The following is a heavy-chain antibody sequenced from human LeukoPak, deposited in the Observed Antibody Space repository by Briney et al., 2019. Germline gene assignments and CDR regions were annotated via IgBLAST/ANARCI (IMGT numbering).Heavy chain of an antibody. V-gene: IGHV1-69*01. CDR2: LSPVLA. J-gene: IGHJ5*02. Sequence: SVKVSCKVAGGTINNFAISWVRQAPGQGLEWMGGLSPVLATYAQRFQGRVTITADESTSTAYMELSSLRSEDTAVYYCAREGMTTGFNWFDPWGQGTLVTVSS. CDR1: GGTINNFA. CDR3: AREGMTTGFNWFDP. D-gene: IGHD4-11*01.